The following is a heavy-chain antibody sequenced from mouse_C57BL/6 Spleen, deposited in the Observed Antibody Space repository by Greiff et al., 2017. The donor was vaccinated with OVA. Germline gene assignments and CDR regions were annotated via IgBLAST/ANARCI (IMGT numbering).Heavy chain of an antibody. V-gene: IGHV5-6*01. CDR2: ISSGGSYT. J-gene: IGHJ2*01. D-gene: IGHD2-2*01. CDR3: ARPQYGYRYFDY. Sequence: EVQLVESGGDLVKPGGSLKLSCAASGFTFSSYGMSWVRQTPDKRLEWVATISSGGSYTYYPDSVKGRFTISRDNAKNTLYLQMSSLKSEDTAMYYCARPQYGYRYFDYWGQGTTLTVAS. CDR1: GFTFSSYG.